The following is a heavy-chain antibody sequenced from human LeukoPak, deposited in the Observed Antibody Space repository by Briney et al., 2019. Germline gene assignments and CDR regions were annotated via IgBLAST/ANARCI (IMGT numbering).Heavy chain of an antibody. D-gene: IGHD2-2*01. CDR1: GFTFSSYG. J-gene: IGHJ6*02. V-gene: IGHV3-30*18. CDR3: AKERNCSSTSCYWGYYYYYYGMDV. Sequence: PGGSLRLSCAASGFTFSSYGMHWVRQAPGKGLEWVAVISYDGSNKYYADSVKGRFTISRDNSKNTLYLQMNSLRAEDTAVYYCAKERNCSSTSCYWGYYYYYYGMDVWGQGTTVTVSS. CDR2: ISYDGSNK.